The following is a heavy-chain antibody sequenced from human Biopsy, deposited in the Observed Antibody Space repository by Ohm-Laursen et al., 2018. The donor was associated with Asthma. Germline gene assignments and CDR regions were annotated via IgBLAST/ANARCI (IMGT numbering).Heavy chain of an antibody. Sequence: SDTLSLTCSVSGGSISNYYWSWLRQPPGKGLEWIGYIYYSGSTYYNPSLKSRVTISVDTSKNQFSLKLSSVTAADTAVYYCARDTYGGNAAYYYGMDVWGQGTTVTVSS. CDR1: GGSISNYY. CDR2: IYYSGST. V-gene: IGHV4-59*12. D-gene: IGHD4-23*01. CDR3: ARDTYGGNAAYYYGMDV. J-gene: IGHJ6*02.